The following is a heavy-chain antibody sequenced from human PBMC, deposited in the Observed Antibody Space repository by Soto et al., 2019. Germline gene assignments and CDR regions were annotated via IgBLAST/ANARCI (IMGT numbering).Heavy chain of an antibody. V-gene: IGHV4-31*03. D-gene: IGHD2-8*01. CDR1: GGSISSGGYY. Sequence: QVQLQESGPGLVKPSQTLSLTCTVSGGSISSGGYYWSWIRQHPGKGLEWIGYIYYSGSTYYNPSLKSRVTISLDTSKNQFSLKLNSVTDPDTAVYYCAGAAGYCTNGLCPTCFDPWVQGPLVTVSS. J-gene: IGHJ5*02. CDR2: IYYSGST. CDR3: AGAAGYCTNGLCPTCFDP.